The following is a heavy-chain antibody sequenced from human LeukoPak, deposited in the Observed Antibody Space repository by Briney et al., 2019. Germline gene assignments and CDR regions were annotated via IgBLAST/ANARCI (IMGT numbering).Heavy chain of an antibody. D-gene: IGHD5-18*01. J-gene: IGHJ4*02. CDR1: GFTVSSNY. CDR3: ARVKVDTAMAVYFDY. Sequence: GGSLRLSCAASGFTVSSNYMSWVRQAPGKGLEWVSVIYSGGSTYYADSVKGRSTISRDNSKNTLYLQMNSLRAEDTAVYYCARVKVDTAMAVYFDYWGQGTLVTVSS. V-gene: IGHV3-66*02. CDR2: IYSGGST.